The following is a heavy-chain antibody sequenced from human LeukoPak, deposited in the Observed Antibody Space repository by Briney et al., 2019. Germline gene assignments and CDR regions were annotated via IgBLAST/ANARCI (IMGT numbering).Heavy chain of an antibody. CDR3: ARDWGQRGVGATLAN. D-gene: IGHD1-26*01. CDR2: ISHDGSES. J-gene: IGHJ4*02. CDR1: GFTFSSHA. V-gene: IGHV3-30-3*01. Sequence: GGSLRLSCAASGFTFSSHAMVWVRQAPDKGLEWVSFISHDGSESFHTESVKGRFTISRDNFKNTVDLQVSGLKEEDTAVYYCARDWGQRGVGATLANWGQGTLVTVSS.